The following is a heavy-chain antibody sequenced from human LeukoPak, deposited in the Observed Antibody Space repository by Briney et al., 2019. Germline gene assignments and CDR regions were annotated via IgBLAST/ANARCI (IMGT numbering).Heavy chain of an antibody. CDR3: ARDLGPGQQLAYDY. V-gene: IGHV3-21*01. CDR1: GFTFSSYS. J-gene: IGHJ4*02. Sequence: GGSLRLSCAASGFTFSSYSMNWVRQAPGKGLEWVSSISSSSSYIYYADSVKGRFTISRDNAKNSLYLQMNSLRAEDTAVYYCARDLGPGQQLAYDYWGQGTLVTVSS. D-gene: IGHD6-13*01. CDR2: ISSSSSYI.